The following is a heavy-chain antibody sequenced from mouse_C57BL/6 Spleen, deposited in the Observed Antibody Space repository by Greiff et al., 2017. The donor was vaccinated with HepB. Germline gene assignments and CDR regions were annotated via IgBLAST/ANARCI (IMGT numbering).Heavy chain of an antibody. J-gene: IGHJ4*01. Sequence: VQLQQSGAELARPGASVKLSCKASGYTFTDYYINWVKQRPGQGLEWIARIYPGSGNTYYNEKFKGKATLTAEKSSSTAYMQLSSLTSEDSAVYFCARSTLGREDYAMDYWGQGTSVTVSS. CDR1: GYTFTDYY. CDR3: ARSTLGREDYAMDY. V-gene: IGHV1-76*01. D-gene: IGHD4-1*01. CDR2: IYPGSGNT.